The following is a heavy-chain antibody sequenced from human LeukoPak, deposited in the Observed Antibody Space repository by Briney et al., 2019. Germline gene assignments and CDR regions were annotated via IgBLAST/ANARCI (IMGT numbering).Heavy chain of an antibody. J-gene: IGHJ4*02. CDR3: ARDPPRGMATIYYFDY. Sequence: ASVKVCCKASVYTFTSYGISWVRQASGQGLKWMGWISAYNGNTNYAQKLQGRVTMTTDTSTSTAYMELRSLRSDDTAVYYCARDPPRGMATIYYFDYWGQGTLVTVSS. CDR2: ISAYNGNT. V-gene: IGHV1-18*01. D-gene: IGHD5-24*01. CDR1: VYTFTSYG.